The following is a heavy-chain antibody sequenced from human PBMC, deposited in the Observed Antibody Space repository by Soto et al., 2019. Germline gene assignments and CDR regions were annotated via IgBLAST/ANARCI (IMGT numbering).Heavy chain of an antibody. J-gene: IGHJ6*03. CDR2: ISSSGSTI. D-gene: IGHD3-16*01. V-gene: IGHV3-11*01. CDR3: ARRGSQYYYYMDV. CDR1: GFTFSDYY. Sequence: GGSLRLSCAASGFTFSDYYMNWIRQAPGKGLEWLSYISSSGSTIYYADSVKGRFTISRDNAKNSVYLQMNSLRAEDTAVYYCARRGSQYYYYMDVWGKGTTVTVSS.